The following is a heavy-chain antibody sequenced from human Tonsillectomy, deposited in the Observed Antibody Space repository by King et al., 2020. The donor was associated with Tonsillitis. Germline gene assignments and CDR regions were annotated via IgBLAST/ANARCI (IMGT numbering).Heavy chain of an antibody. J-gene: IGHJ4*02. CDR2: VFDSDIT. V-gene: IGHV4-59*01. CDR1: GGSISGDY. Sequence: QLQESGPGRVKPSETLSLTCTVSGGSISGDYWNWIRQAPGKGLEWIGYVFDSDITDYNPSLRGRVTISRDTSENQISLKMMSVTAADTAVYYCARRAIALASHSHFDYWGRGTLVTVTS. CDR3: ARRAIALASHSHFDY.